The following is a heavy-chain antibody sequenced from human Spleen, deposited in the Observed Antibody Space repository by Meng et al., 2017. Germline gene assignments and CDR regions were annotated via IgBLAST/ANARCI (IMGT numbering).Heavy chain of an antibody. CDR3: ARVRSKWGSGPLDY. J-gene: IGHJ4*02. CDR2: IYHSGST. Sequence: SETLSLTCTVSNYSINSNYYWAWIRQPPGKGLEWTGSIYHSGSTFYNPSLKSRVTISVDTSKNQFSLKLYSVTAADTAVYYCARVRSKWGSGPLDYWGQGMLVTVSS. V-gene: IGHV4-38-2*02. CDR1: NYSINSNYY. D-gene: IGHD1-26*01.